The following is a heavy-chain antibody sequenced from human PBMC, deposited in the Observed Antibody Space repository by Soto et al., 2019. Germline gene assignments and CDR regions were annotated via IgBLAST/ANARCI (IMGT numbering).Heavy chain of an antibody. J-gene: IGHJ4*02. D-gene: IGHD6-6*01. Sequence: GGSLRLSCAAFGFTLSSYVMSWVRRAPGKGLEWVSGIDGGGGGTYYEDPVKGRFTISRDNSKNTLYLQMTSLRAEDTAVYYCGKGPGQLVHGVFDYWGQGTLVTVSS. CDR3: GKGPGQLVHGVFDY. CDR2: IDGGGGGT. V-gene: IGHV3-23*01. CDR1: GFTLSSYV.